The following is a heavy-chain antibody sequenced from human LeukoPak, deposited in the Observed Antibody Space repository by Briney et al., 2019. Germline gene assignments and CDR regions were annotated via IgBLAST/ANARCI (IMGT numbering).Heavy chain of an antibody. J-gene: IGHJ4*02. D-gene: IGHD5-24*01. CDR3: ARHEGRWLHAHLDY. Sequence: SETLSLTCTVSGGSISSSSYYWGWIRQPPGKGLEWIGSIYYSGSTYYNPSLKSRVTISVDTSKNQFSLKLSSVTAADTAVYYCARHEGRWLHAHLDYWGQGTLVTVSS. CDR1: GGSISSSSYY. CDR2: IYYSGST. V-gene: IGHV4-39*07.